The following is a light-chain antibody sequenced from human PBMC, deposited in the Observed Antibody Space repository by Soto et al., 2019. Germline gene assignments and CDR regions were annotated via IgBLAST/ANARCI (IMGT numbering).Light chain of an antibody. CDR1: SSDIGAYNY. V-gene: IGLV2-14*01. CDR2: EVS. CDR3: SSFTSSLTLV. Sequence: QSAVTQPASVSGSPGQSIAISCTGTSSDIGAYNYVSWYQHHPGKAPKLMIYEVSNRPSGVSNRFSGSKSGNTASLTISGLQADDEADYYCSSFTSSLTLVFGGGTKVTVL. J-gene: IGLJ2*01.